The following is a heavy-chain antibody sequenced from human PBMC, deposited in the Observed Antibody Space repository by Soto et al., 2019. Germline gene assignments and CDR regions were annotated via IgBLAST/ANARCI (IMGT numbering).Heavy chain of an antibody. D-gene: IGHD6-6*01. J-gene: IGHJ3*02. CDR3: ARGAVSIAARQDQVAFDI. CDR1: GYTFTRSG. V-gene: IGHV1-18*01. CDR2: ISGNGYT. Sequence: QVQLVQSGAEVKKPGASVKVSCKTSGYTFTRSGINWVRQAPGQGLEWMGWISGNGYTNFARKFQGRVTMTTDTSTTTAYMELRSLRSDDTAVYYCARGAVSIAARQDQVAFDIWGQGTRVTVSS.